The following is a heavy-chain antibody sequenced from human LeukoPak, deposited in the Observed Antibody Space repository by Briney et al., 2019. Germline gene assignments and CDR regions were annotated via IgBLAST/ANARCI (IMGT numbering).Heavy chain of an antibody. CDR2: MNPNSGNT. J-gene: IGHJ4*02. Sequence: VASVKVSCKASGYTFTSYDINWVRQATGQGLEWMGWMNPNSGNTGYAQKFQGRVTMTRNTSISAAYMELSSLRSEDTAVYYCARGRYCSRTSCYMEGDSWGQGTLVTVSS. V-gene: IGHV1-8*01. D-gene: IGHD2-2*02. CDR3: ARGRYCSRTSCYMEGDS. CDR1: GYTFTSYD.